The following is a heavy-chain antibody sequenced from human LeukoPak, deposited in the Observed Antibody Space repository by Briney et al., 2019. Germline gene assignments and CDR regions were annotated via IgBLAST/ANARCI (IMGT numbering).Heavy chain of an antibody. J-gene: IGHJ4*02. CDR2: ISYDGSNK. D-gene: IGHD3-22*01. CDR1: GFTFSSYA. Sequence: GGSLRLSCAASGFTFSSYAMHWVRQAPGKGLEWVAVISYDGSNKYYADSVKGRFTISRDNSKNTLYLQMNSLRAEDKAVYYCARDRYYYDSSGYYYNWGQGTLVTDSS. V-gene: IGHV3-30-3*01. CDR3: ARDRYYYDSSGYYYN.